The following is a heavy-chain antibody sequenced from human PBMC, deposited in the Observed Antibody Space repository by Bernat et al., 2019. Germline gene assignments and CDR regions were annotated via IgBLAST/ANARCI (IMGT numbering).Heavy chain of an antibody. V-gene: IGHV3-15*07. CDR1: GFTFSNAW. D-gene: IGHD3-16*01. Sequence: EVQLVESGGGLVKPGGSLRLSCAASGFTFSNAWMNWVRQAPGKGLEWVGRIKSKTAGGTTDYAAPVKGRFTISRDDSKNTLYLQMNSLKTEDTAVYYCTTGEFMITFGGEGYWGQGTLVTVSS. CDR3: TTGEFMITFGGEGY. CDR2: IKSKTAGGTT. J-gene: IGHJ4*02.